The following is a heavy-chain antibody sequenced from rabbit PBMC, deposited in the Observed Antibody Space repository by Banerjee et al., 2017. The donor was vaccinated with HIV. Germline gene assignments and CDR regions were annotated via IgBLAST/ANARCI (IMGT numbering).Heavy chain of an antibody. D-gene: IGHD4-1*01. J-gene: IGHJ5*01. CDR1: GFSFSSNYW. V-gene: IGHV1S43*01. CDR3: ARGPGSGAWGADWLDL. Sequence: QEQLEESGGDLVKPGGTLTLTCKASGFSFSSNYWICWVRQAPGKGLEWIGCIHTDNGNTYYASWAKGRFTITRSTSLNTVTLQLNSLTAADTATYFCARGPGSGAWGADWLDLWGPGTLVTVS. CDR2: IHTDNGNT.